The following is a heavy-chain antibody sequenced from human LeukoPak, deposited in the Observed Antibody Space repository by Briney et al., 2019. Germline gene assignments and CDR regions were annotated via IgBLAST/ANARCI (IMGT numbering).Heavy chain of an antibody. CDR3: SPWKEYYDSSGYYYLCY. J-gene: IGHJ4*02. CDR1: GFTFSNAW. Sequence: GGSLRLSCAASGFTFSNAWMSWVRQAPGKGLEWVGRIKSKTDGGTTDYAAPVKGRFTISRDDSKSTLYLQMNSLKTEDTAVYFCSPWKEYYDSSGYYYLCYWGQGNPGHRLL. CDR2: IKSKTDGGTT. V-gene: IGHV3-15*01. D-gene: IGHD3-22*01.